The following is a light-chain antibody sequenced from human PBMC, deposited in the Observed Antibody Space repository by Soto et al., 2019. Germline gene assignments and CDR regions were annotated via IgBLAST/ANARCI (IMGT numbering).Light chain of an antibody. CDR1: QSVSSS. CDR2: DAS. Sequence: EILLTQSPATLSLSPGERATLSCRASQSVSSSLAWYQQKPGQAPRLLIYDASNRATGIPARFSGSGSGTDFTLTISRLEPEDFALYYCHQYGYSLWTFGQGTKVDIK. J-gene: IGKJ1*01. V-gene: IGKV3-11*01. CDR3: HQYGYSLWT.